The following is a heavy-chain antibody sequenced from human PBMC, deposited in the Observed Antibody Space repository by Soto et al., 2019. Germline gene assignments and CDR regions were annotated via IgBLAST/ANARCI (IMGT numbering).Heavy chain of an antibody. CDR2: MNEYGSER. CDR3: AKVGPYDSGSYMFRYNWFDP. J-gene: IGHJ5*02. D-gene: IGHD3-10*01. CDR1: GFIFSSYW. V-gene: IGHV3-7*02. Sequence: GGSLRLSCSASGFIFSSYWMSWLRQAPGKGLEWVASMNEYGSERYYVDSVKGRFTISRDNAKNSLYLQMNSLRAEDTAVYYCAKVGPYDSGSYMFRYNWFDPWGPGTLVTVSS.